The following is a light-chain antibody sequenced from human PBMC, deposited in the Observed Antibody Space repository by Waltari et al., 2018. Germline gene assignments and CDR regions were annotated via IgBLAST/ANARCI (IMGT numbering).Light chain of an antibody. CDR2: RNN. V-gene: IGLV1-47*01. J-gene: IGLJ3*02. CDR3: AAWDDSLSGLWV. Sequence: QSVLTQPPPASRTPGQRVTISCSGSSSNIGRNYVSWYQQLPGTAPKLLIYRNNPRPSGVPDRFSGSKSGTSASLAISGLRSEDEADYYCAAWDDSLSGLWVFGGGTKLTVL. CDR1: SSNIGRNY.